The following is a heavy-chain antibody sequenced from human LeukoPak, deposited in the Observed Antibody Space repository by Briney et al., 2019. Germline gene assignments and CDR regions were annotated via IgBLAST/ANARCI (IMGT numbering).Heavy chain of an antibody. Sequence: ASVKVSCKASGYTFTSYYMHWVRQAPGQGLEWMGIINPSGGSTSYAQKFQGRVTMTGDTSTSTVYMELSSLRSEDTAVYYCARDGLRWVYDSSGYNYFDYWGQGTLVTVSS. CDR1: GYTFTSYY. CDR3: ARDGLRWVYDSSGYNYFDY. D-gene: IGHD3-22*01. J-gene: IGHJ4*02. V-gene: IGHV1-46*01. CDR2: INPSGGST.